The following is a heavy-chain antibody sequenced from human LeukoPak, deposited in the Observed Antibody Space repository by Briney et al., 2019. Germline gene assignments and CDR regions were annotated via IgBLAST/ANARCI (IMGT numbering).Heavy chain of an antibody. D-gene: IGHD6-19*01. CDR2: IYYSGNT. Sequence: SETLSLTCTVSGGSISSSSYYWGWIRQPPGKGLEWIGSIYYSGNTYYNPSLKSRVTISVDKSKNQFSLKLSSVTAADTAVYYCARENSSGWYTTTHWYFDLWGRGTLVTVSS. J-gene: IGHJ2*01. CDR1: GGSISSSSYY. V-gene: IGHV4-39*07. CDR3: ARENSSGWYTTTHWYFDL.